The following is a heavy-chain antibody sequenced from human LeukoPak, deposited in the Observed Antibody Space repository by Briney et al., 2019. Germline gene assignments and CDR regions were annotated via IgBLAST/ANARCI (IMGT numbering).Heavy chain of an antibody. CDR3: ARAPSWIQLWSV. CDR2: INPNSGGT. Sequence: ASVKVSCKASVYTFTGYYMHWVRQAPGQGLEWMGWINPNSGGTNYAQKFQGRVTMTRDTSISTAYMELSRLRSDDTAVYYCARAPSWIQLWSVWGKGTTVTVSS. D-gene: IGHD5-18*01. V-gene: IGHV1-2*02. CDR1: VYTFTGYY. J-gene: IGHJ6*04.